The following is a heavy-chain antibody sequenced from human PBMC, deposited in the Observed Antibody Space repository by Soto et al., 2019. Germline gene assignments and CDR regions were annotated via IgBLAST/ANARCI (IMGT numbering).Heavy chain of an antibody. CDR3: ARRSCGPNDFSSADFDF. Sequence: QVTLKESGPALVKPTQTLTLTCTFSGFSFTTSGVGVGWLRQPPGKALEWLALIYWDDDKRYSPFLKTRLTITKYTSKHQVVLTMTNMGPGDTATYFCARRSCGPNDFSSADFDFWGLGTLVTVSS. V-gene: IGHV2-5*02. D-gene: IGHD3-3*01. J-gene: IGHJ4*02. CDR2: IYWDDDK. CDR1: GFSFTTSGVG.